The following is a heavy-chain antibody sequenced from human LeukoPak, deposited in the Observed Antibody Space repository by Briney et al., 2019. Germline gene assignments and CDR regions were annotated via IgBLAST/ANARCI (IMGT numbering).Heavy chain of an antibody. Sequence: PSETLSLTCTVSGGSLSSYSWSWIRRPPGKGLEWIGYIYYSGRTVYNPSLKSRVTISVDTSKNQFSLKLSSVTAADTAVYYCAREGLGLLWFGESSPYYYYGMDVWGQGTTVTVSS. V-gene: IGHV4-59*12. CDR1: GGSLSSYS. CDR3: AREGLGLLWFGESSPYYYYGMDV. J-gene: IGHJ6*02. D-gene: IGHD3-10*01. CDR2: IYYSGRT.